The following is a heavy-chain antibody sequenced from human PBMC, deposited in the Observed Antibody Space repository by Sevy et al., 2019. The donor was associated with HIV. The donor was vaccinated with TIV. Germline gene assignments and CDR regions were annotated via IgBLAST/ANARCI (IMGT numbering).Heavy chain of an antibody. V-gene: IGHV3-11*01. D-gene: IGHD2-21*01. CDR2: ISSSGSDI. CDR1: GFIFSDYY. CDR3: ARSHHYYSLGYYSMDV. J-gene: IGHJ6*02. Sequence: GGSLRLSCAASGFIFSDYYMSWIRQVPGKGLEWVSYISSSGSDIHYADSVKGRFTISRDNAKKSLYLQMNSLRAEDTAVYYCARSHHYYSLGYYSMDVWGQGTPVTVSS.